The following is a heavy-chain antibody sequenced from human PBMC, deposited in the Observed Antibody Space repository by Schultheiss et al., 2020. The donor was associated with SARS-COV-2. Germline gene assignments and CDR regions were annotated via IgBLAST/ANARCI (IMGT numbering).Heavy chain of an antibody. Sequence: GESLKISCAASGFTFSSYWMHWVRQAPGKGLEWVAVISYDGSNKYYADSVKGRFTISRDNSKNTLYLQMNSLRAEDTAVYYCQASIAAAGTTNWFDPWGQGTLVTVSS. CDR2: ISYDGSNK. J-gene: IGHJ5*02. CDR3: QASIAAAGTTNWFDP. V-gene: IGHV3-30*03. CDR1: GFTFSSYW. D-gene: IGHD6-13*01.